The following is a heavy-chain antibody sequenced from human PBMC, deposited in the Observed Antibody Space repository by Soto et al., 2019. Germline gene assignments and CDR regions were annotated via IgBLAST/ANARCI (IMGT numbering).Heavy chain of an antibody. V-gene: IGHV4-34*01. D-gene: IGHD3-10*01. Sequence: SETLSLTCAVYGGSFSGYYWSWIRQPPGKGLEWIGEINHSGSTNYNPSLKSRVTISVDTSKNQFSLKLSSVTAADTAVYYCARERGITMVRGTKGYYYLAVWGKGTTVTVSS. CDR1: GGSFSGYY. CDR3: ARERGITMVRGTKGYYYLAV. J-gene: IGHJ6*03. CDR2: INHSGST.